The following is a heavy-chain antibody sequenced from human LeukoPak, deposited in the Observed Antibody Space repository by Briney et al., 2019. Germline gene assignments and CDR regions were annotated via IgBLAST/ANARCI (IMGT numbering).Heavy chain of an antibody. CDR2: ISTSSSYI. CDR1: GFTFSSYN. CDR3: ARSKVAGTSDY. V-gene: IGHV3-21*01. J-gene: IGHJ4*02. D-gene: IGHD6-19*01. Sequence: PGGSLRLSCAASGFTFSSYNMNWVRQAPGKGLEWVSTISTSSSYIYYADSVKGRFTISRDNGKNSLYLQMSSLRAEDTAVYYCARSKVAGTSDYWGQGTMDAVSS.